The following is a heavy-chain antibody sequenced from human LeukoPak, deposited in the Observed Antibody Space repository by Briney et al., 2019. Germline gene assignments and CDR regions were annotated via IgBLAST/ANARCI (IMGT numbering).Heavy chain of an antibody. CDR2: INHSGST. CDR1: GGSFSGYY. V-gene: IGHV4-34*01. D-gene: IGHD6-13*01. CDR3: AREGLAAAGYNWFDP. Sequence: SETLSLTCAVYGGSFSGYYWSWLRQPPGKGLEWIGEINHSGSTNYNPSLKSRVTISVDTSKNQFSLKLSSVTAADTAVYYCAREGLAAAGYNWFDPWGQGTLVTVSS. J-gene: IGHJ5*02.